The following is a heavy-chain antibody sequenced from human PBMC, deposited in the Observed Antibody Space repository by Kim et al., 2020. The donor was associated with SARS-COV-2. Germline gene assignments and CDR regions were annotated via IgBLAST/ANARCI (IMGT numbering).Heavy chain of an antibody. V-gene: IGHV3-23*01. CDR2: ISDSGGST. D-gene: IGHD1-26*01. CDR1: GFTFSSYA. Sequence: GGSLRLSCAASGFTFSSYAMSWVRQAPGKGLEWVSIISDSGGSTDYADSVKGRFTISRDNPKTTLYLQMNSLRAEDTAVYYCARDMSSGGTTFGGFRDWGQGTLVTVSS. CDR3: ARDMSSGGTTFGGFRD. J-gene: IGHJ4*02.